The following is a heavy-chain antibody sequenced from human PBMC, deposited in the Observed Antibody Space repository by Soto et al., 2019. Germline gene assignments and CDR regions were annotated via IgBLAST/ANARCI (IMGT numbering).Heavy chain of an antibody. V-gene: IGHV3-7*01. CDR3: ARDRPDFDY. Sequence: PGGALRLSCAASGFTFSSYCMSWVRQAPGKGLEWVANIKQDGSEKYYVDSVKGRFTISRDNAKNSLYLQMNSLRAEDTAVYYCARDRPDFDYWGQGTLVNVSS. J-gene: IGHJ4*02. CDR2: IKQDGSEK. CDR1: GFTFSSYC.